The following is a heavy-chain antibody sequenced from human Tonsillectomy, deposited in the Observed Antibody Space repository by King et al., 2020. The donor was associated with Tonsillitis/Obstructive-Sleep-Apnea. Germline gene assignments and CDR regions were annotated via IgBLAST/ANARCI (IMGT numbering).Heavy chain of an antibody. V-gene: IGHV1-2*02. D-gene: IGHD3-22*01. CDR1: GYTFTGYY. CDR3: ARGDYYDGSGSDY. CDR2: FNPNSGGT. J-gene: IGHJ4*02. Sequence: QLVQSGAEVKKPGASVKVSCKASGYTFTGYYIHWVRQAPGQGLEWMGWFNPNSGGTNSAQKFQGRVTMTRDTSISTAYMELSRLISDDTAVYYCARGDYYDGSGSDYWGQGTLVTVSS.